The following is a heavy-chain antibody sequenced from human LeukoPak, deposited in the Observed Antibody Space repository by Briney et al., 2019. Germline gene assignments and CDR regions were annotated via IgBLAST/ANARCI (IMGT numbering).Heavy chain of an antibody. J-gene: IGHJ5*02. CDR1: GFTFSSYA. Sequence: GGSLRLSCAVSGFTFSSYAMHWVRQAPGKGLEWVAVISYDGSNKYYADSVKGRFTISRDNSKNTLYLQMNSLRAEDTAVYYCARDLSQLWSEGLDHWGQGTLVTVSS. V-gene: IGHV3-30-3*01. CDR3: ARDLSQLWSEGLDH. CDR2: ISYDGSNK. D-gene: IGHD5-18*01.